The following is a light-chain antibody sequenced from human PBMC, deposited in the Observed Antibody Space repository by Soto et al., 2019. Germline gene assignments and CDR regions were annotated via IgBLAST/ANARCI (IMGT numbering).Light chain of an antibody. CDR2: GAS. Sequence: EIVLTQSPATLSLSPGERATLSCRASQSVSSNSAWYQQKPGQAPRLLIYGASSRATGIPVRLSGSASGTAFTLPISRLQSEDFAVYDGQQSNNWPLTFGQGTRLEIK. CDR3: QQSNNWPLT. CDR1: QSVSSN. J-gene: IGKJ5*01. V-gene: IGKV3-15*01.